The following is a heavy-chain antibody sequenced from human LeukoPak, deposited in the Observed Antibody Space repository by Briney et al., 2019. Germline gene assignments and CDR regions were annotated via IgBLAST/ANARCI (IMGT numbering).Heavy chain of an antibody. Sequence: GGSLRLSCAASGFTFSSYSMNWVRQAPGKGLEWVSSISSSSSYIYYADPVKGRFTISRDNAKNSLYLQMSSLRAEDTAVYYCARDLPPYSGYSFYAFDIWGQGTMVTVSS. V-gene: IGHV3-21*01. CDR2: ISSSSSYI. D-gene: IGHD5-12*01. CDR3: ARDLPPYSGYSFYAFDI. CDR1: GFTFSSYS. J-gene: IGHJ3*02.